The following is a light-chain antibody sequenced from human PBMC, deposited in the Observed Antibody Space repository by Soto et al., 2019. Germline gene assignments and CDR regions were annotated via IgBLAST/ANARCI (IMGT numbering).Light chain of an antibody. Sequence: AIQLTQSPSSLSASVGDIVTVNFRASQGIGTYLVFYQQTSGKAPTVLIYDVSSLESGVPPRFSGSGSGTDFTLTISGLQPDDFATYYCQQYDSYWTFGQGTKVDIK. CDR1: QGIGTY. CDR3: QQYDSYWT. J-gene: IGKJ1*01. V-gene: IGKV1-13*02. CDR2: DVS.